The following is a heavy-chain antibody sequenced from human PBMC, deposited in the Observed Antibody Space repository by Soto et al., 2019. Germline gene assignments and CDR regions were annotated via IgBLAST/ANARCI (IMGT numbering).Heavy chain of an antibody. CDR1: GGSISSSSYY. CDR3: SAVVTPYYYYYGMDV. CDR2: IYYSGST. J-gene: IGHJ6*02. V-gene: IGHV4-39*01. Sequence: QLQLQESGPGLVKPSETLSLTCTVSGGSISSSSYYWGWIRQPPGKGLEWIGSIYYSGSTYYNPSHKSRSTISVDTSKNQFSLKLCSVTAADTAVYYCSAVVTPYYYYYGMDVWGQGTTVTVSS. D-gene: IGHD2-21*02.